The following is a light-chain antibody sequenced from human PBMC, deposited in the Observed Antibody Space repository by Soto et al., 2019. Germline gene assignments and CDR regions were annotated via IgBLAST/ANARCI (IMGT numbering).Light chain of an antibody. Sequence: QAVLTQSPSASATPGQRVTISCSGSSSNIGSSTVNWYQQLPGTAPKLLIYSNNQRPSGVPDRFSGSKSGTSASLAISGLQSEDEADYYCAAWDDGLNEGVFGGGTKLTVL. V-gene: IGLV1-44*01. J-gene: IGLJ2*01. CDR3: AAWDDGLNEGV. CDR2: SNN. CDR1: SSNIGSST.